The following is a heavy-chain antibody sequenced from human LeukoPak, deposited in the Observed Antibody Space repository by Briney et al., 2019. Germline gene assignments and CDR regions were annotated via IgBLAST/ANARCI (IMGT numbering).Heavy chain of an antibody. D-gene: IGHD2-15*01. CDR1: GFTLCSLP. CDR2: ITGSGGSK. Sequence: GGPLTLSRAPSGFTLCSLPMRGVPPAPGKGGEGGGIITGSGGSKYYADYVKGRFTISRDNSNNTLYLQMNSLIAEDTAVYYCAKDSCVFIYCSGGSCHAPGYFDYWGQGTLVTVSS. CDR3: AKDSCVFIYCSGGSCHAPGYFDY. V-gene: IGHV3-23*01. J-gene: IGHJ4*02.